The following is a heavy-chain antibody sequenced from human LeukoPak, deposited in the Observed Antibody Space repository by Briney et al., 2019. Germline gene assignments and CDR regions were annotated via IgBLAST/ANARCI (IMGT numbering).Heavy chain of an antibody. V-gene: IGHV3-23*01. J-gene: IGHJ4*02. CDR3: AKARTSVYDFSLDY. D-gene: IGHD5/OR15-5a*01. Sequence: GGSLRLSCAASGFTFSSYAMSWVRQAPGKGLEWVPAISGSGDSTYYADSVKGRFTISRDNSKNTLFLQMKGLRVEDTAVYYCAKARTSVYDFSLDYWGQGTLVTVSS. CDR1: GFTFSSYA. CDR2: ISGSGDST.